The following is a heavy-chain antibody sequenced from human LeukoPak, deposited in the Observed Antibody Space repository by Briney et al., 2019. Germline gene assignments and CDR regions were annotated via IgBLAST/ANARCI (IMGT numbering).Heavy chain of an antibody. V-gene: IGHV3-23*01. CDR1: GFIFSGYA. D-gene: IGHD1-26*01. Sequence: GGSLRLSCAASGFIFSGYAMSWVRQAPGQGLEWVSTISGSDGSTYYADSVMGRFTISRDNFKNTLYLQMNSLRAEDTAVYYCAKGSSIVGERDWGQGTLVTVSS. CDR2: ISGSDGST. CDR3: AKGSSIVGERD. J-gene: IGHJ4*02.